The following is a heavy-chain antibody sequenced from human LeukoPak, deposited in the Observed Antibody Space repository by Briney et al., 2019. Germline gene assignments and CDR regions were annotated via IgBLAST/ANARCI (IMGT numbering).Heavy chain of an antibody. CDR2: IIPIFGTA. D-gene: IGHD4-23*01. CDR1: GGTFSSYA. J-gene: IGHJ4*02. Sequence: GSSVKVSCKASGGTFSSYAISWVGQAPGQGLEWMGGIIPIFGTANYAQKFQGRVTITADESTSTAYMELSSLRSEDTAVYYCARDKRGGNSPFDYWGQGTLVTVSS. CDR3: ARDKRGGNSPFDY. V-gene: IGHV1-69*01.